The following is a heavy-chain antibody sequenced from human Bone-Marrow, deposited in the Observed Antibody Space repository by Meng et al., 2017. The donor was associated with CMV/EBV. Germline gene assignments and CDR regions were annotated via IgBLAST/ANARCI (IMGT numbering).Heavy chain of an antibody. D-gene: IGHD6-13*01. Sequence: GESLKISCAASGFTFNAHVINWVRQAPGKGLAWVSSISCTGTYIYYANSVRGRFTISRDNAKKSVSLQMNSLRVEDTAVYYCARDAMFIEDADSSSWYWLDPWGQGNLVTVYS. CDR2: ISCTGTYI. CDR1: GFTFNAHV. CDR3: ARDAMFIEDADSSSWYWLDP. J-gene: IGHJ5*02. V-gene: IGHV3-21*04.